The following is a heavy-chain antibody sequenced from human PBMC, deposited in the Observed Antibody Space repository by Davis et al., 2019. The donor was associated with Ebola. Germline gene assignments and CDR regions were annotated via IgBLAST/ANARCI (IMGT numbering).Heavy chain of an antibody. J-gene: IGHJ6*02. D-gene: IGHD2-2*02. Sequence: GGSLRLSCAASGSTFSSFAMSWVRQAPGKGLEWVSTISGTSTYTYYADSVKGRFTISRDNSKNTLYLQVNSLRAEDTALYYCARLACTSSSCYTGNYYYYYGVDVWGQGTTVTVSS. V-gene: IGHV3-23*01. CDR2: ISGTSTYT. CDR1: GSTFSSFA. CDR3: ARLACTSSSCYTGNYYYYYGVDV.